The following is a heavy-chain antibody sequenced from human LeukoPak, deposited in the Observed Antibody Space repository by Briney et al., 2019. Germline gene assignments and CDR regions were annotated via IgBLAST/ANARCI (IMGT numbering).Heavy chain of an antibody. J-gene: IGHJ6*02. V-gene: IGHV5-51*01. CDR2: IYPGDSDT. CDR3: ARRAIAAVNGMDV. CDR1: GYSFTSYW. D-gene: IGHD6-13*01. Sequence: GESLKISGKGSGYSFTSYWIGWVGQMPGKGLEWMGIIYPGDSDTRYSPSFQGQVTISADKSISTAYLQWSSLKASDTAMYYCARRAIAAVNGMDVWGQGTTVTVSS.